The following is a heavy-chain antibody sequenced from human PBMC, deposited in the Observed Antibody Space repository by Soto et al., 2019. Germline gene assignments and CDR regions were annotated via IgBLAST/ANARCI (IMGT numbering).Heavy chain of an antibody. CDR3: ASIFLGGQRKLNYLRPEDNWFDP. CDR2: ISYDGSNK. D-gene: IGHD1-7*01. J-gene: IGHJ5*02. CDR1: GFTFSSYA. V-gene: IGHV3-30-3*01. Sequence: SLRLSCAASGFTFSSYAMDWVRQAPGKGLEWVAVISYDGSNKYYADSVKGRFTISRDNSKNTLYLQMNSLRAEDTAVYYCASIFLGGQRKLNYLRPEDNWFDPWGQGTLVNVSS.